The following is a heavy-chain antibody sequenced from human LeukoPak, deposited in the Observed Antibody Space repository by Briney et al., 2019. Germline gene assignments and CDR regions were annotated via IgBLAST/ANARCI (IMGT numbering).Heavy chain of an antibody. J-gene: IGHJ4*02. V-gene: IGHV4-59*11. D-gene: IGHD3-22*01. CDR2: VSFSGST. CDR1: GGSINSHY. CDR3: ARDKGSYYDSSGYYYYFDY. Sequence: SETLSLTCTVSGGSINSHYWSWIRQPPGKGLEWIAFVSFSGSTDYNPSLKSRVTISVDTSKNQFSLKLSSVTAADTAVYYCARDKGSYYDSSGYYYYFDYWGQGTLVTVSS.